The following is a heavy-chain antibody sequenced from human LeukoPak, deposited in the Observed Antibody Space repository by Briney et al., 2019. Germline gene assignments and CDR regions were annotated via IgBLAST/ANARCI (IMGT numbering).Heavy chain of an antibody. CDR2: ISGSGGTT. V-gene: IGHV3-23*01. D-gene: IGHD5-18*01. Sequence: GGSLRLSCAASGFTFTSYTMSWVRQAPGKGLEWVSAISGSGGTTYYADSVKGRFTISRDNSKNMLYLQMNSLRAEDTAVYYCARAGGGYGYSDYWGQGTLVTVSS. J-gene: IGHJ4*02. CDR3: ARAGGGYGYSDY. CDR1: GFTFTSYT.